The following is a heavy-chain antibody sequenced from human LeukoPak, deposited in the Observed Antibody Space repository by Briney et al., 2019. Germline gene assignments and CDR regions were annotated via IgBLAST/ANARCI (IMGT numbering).Heavy chain of an antibody. J-gene: IGHJ3*02. CDR3: AAPSSGYYFDAFDI. CDR2: IIPIFGTA. CDR1: GGTFSSYA. V-gene: IGHV1-69*05. D-gene: IGHD3-22*01. Sequence: SVKVSCKASGGTFSSYAISWVRQAPGQGLQWMGRIIPIFGTANYAQKFQGRVTITTDESTSTAYMELSSLRSEDTAVYYCAAPSSGYYFDAFDIWGQGTMVTVSS.